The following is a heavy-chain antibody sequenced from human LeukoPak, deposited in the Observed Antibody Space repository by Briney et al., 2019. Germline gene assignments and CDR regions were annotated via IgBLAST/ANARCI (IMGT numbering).Heavy chain of an antibody. D-gene: IGHD3-22*01. CDR1: GGTFSSYA. CDR3: AKRGVVIRVILVGFHKEAYYFDS. CDR2: IIPIFGTA. V-gene: IGHV1-69*05. J-gene: IGHJ4*02. Sequence: SVKVSCKASGGTFSSYAISWVRQAPGQGLEWMGGIIPIFGTANYAQKFQGRVTITTDESTSTAYMELSSLRAEDTAVYFCAKRGVVIRVILVGFHKEAYYFDSWGQGALVTVSS.